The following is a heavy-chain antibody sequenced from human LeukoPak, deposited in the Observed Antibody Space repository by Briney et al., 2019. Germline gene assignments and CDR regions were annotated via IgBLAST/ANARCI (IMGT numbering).Heavy chain of an antibody. Sequence: GGSLRLSCEVSGFTFTDYWMNWVRQAPGKGPEWVASIRQDGSEKTYVDSVKGRFTISRDNTKTSLSLQLNGLRAEDTAVYYCARDGTAAGLYFDLWGQGTLVTVSS. J-gene: IGHJ4*01. V-gene: IGHV3-7*01. CDR1: GFTFTDYW. D-gene: IGHD6-13*01. CDR3: ARDGTAAGLYFDL. CDR2: IRQDGSEK.